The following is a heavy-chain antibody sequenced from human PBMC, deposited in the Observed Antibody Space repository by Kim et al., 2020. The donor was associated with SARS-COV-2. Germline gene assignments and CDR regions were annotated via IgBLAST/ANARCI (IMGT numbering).Heavy chain of an antibody. CDR2: FDPEDGET. V-gene: IGHV1-24*01. D-gene: IGHD3-22*01. Sequence: ASVKVSCKVSGYTLTELSMHWVRQAPGKGLEWMGGFDPEDGETIYAQKFQGRVTMTEDTSTDTAYMELSSLRSEDTAVYYCATGHTDYYDSSGYPEPFDYWGQGTLVTVSS. J-gene: IGHJ4*02. CDR3: ATGHTDYYDSSGYPEPFDY. CDR1: GYTLTELS.